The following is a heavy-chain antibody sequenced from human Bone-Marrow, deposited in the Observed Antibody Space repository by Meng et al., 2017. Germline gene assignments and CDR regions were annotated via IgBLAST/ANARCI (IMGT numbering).Heavy chain of an antibody. CDR1: GYNFPDYY. D-gene: IGHD6-25*01. CDR3: ARDEDISAAGKLFGDY. V-gene: IGHV1-2*06. Sequence: QVELVESWGGVAEPGAAVKVFCKTSGYNFPDYYIHWVRRAPGQGLEWMGRINPKSGDTHYAQKFQARVTMTGDTSISTAYMELSGLRSDDTAMYYCARDEDISAAGKLFGDYWGQGTLVTVSS. J-gene: IGHJ4*02. CDR2: INPKSGDT.